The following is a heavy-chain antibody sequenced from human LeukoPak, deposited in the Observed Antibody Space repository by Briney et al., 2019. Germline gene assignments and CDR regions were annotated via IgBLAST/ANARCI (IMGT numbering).Heavy chain of an antibody. J-gene: IGHJ6*03. CDR1: GGSISSSSCY. CDR2: IYYSGST. V-gene: IGHV4-39*07. Sequence: SETLSLTCTVSGGSISSSSCYWGWIRQPPGKGLEWIGSIYYSGSTYYNPSLKSRVTISVDTSKNQFSLKLSSVTAADTAVYYCARGHSIEPYYYYYYMDVWGKGTTVTVSS. D-gene: IGHD4-11*01. CDR3: ARGHSIEPYYYYYYMDV.